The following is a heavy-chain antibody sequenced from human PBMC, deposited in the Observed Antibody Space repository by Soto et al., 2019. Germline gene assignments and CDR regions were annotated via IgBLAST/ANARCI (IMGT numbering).Heavy chain of an antibody. V-gene: IGHV1-69*02. CDR1: GGTFSSYT. J-gene: IGHJ4*02. D-gene: IGHD5-12*01. CDR2: IIPILGIA. CDR3: AGSRGGYDYFFFDC. Sequence: QVQLVQSGAEVKKPGSSVKVSCKASGGTFSSYTFSWVRQAPGQGLEWMGRIIPILGIANYAQKFQGRVTIPWDKSTSTAYMELSSLRSEDTAVYYCAGSRGGYDYFFFDCWGQGTLVAVSS.